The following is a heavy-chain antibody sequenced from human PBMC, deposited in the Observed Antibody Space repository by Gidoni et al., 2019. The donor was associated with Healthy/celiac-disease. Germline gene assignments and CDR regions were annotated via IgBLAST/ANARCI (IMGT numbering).Heavy chain of an antibody. CDR3: ARDPDPWFGEFRYGMDV. J-gene: IGHJ6*02. CDR1: GFTFSSYA. CDR2: ISYDGSNK. Sequence: QVQLVESGGGVVQPGRSLRLSCAASGFTFSSYAMHWVRQAPGKGLEWVAVISYDGSNKYYADSVKGRFTISRDNSKNTLYLQMNSLRAEDTAVYYCARDPDPWFGEFRYGMDVWGQGTTVTVSS. D-gene: IGHD3-10*01. V-gene: IGHV3-30-3*01.